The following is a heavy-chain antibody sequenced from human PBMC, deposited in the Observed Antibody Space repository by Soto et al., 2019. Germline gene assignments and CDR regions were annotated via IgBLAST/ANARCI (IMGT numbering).Heavy chain of an antibody. Sequence: EVQLLESGGGLVQPGGSLRLSCAASGFTFSSYAMSWVRQAPGKGLEWVSAISGSGGSTYYADSVKGRFTVSRDNSQDTVYLQMNSLRAEDTAVYYCAKDHTVTASHAFDIWGQGTMVTVSS. CDR1: GFTFSSYA. D-gene: IGHD4-17*01. CDR2: ISGSGGST. V-gene: IGHV3-23*01. CDR3: AKDHTVTASHAFDI. J-gene: IGHJ3*02.